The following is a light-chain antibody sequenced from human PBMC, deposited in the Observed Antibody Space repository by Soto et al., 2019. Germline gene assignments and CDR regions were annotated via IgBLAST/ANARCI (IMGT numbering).Light chain of an antibody. CDR1: SGHSSYI. CDR2: LEGSGSY. Sequence: QSVLTQSSSASASLGSSVKLTCTLSSGHSSYIIAWHQQQPGKAPRYLMKLEGSGSYNKGSGVPDRFSGSSSGADRYLTISNLQFEDEADYYCETWDSNSWVFGRGTMLAVL. CDR3: ETWDSNSWV. V-gene: IGLV4-60*02. J-gene: IGLJ3*02.